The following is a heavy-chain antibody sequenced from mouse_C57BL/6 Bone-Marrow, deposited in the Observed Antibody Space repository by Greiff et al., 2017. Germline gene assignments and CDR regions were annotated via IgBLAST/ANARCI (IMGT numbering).Heavy chain of an antibody. CDR3: SSFDGNYFDF. V-gene: IGHV14-4*01. CDR1: GFNIKDDY. J-gene: IGHJ2*01. D-gene: IGHD2-3*01. CDR2: IDPEIGDT. Sequence: VQLQQSGAELVRPGASVKLSCTASGFNIKDDYIHWVKQRPEQGLEWIGWIDPEIGDTEYASKFQGNATIASDTSSNTAYLQLSSLPSEDTAVYYCSSFDGNYFDFWGQGTPLTVAS.